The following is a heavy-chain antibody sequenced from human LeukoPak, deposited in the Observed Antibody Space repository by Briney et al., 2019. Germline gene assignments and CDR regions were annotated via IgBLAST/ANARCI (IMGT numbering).Heavy chain of an antibody. J-gene: IGHJ4*02. CDR1: GFTFSSYW. D-gene: IGHD1-26*01. CDR2: IKQDGSEK. Sequence: GGSLRLSCAASGFTFSSYWMSWVRQAPGKGLEWVANIKQDGSEKYYVDSVKGRFTISRDNAKNSLYLQMNSLRAEDTAVYYCARDQGGSYSGYFDYWGQGTLVTVPS. CDR3: ARDQGGSYSGYFDY. V-gene: IGHV3-7*01.